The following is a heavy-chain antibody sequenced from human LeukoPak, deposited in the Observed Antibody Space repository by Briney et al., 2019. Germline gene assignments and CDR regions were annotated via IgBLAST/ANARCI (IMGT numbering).Heavy chain of an antibody. CDR1: GFSFSSYA. D-gene: IGHD3-10*01. CDR3: VSGGHVDY. J-gene: IGHJ4*02. CDR2: IGSSSTYT. V-gene: IGHV3-21*01. Sequence: GGSLRLSRAASGFSFSSYAMDWVRQAPGKGLEWVSSIGSSSTYTHYADSVQGRFTISRDNAKNSLYLQMNNLRDEDTAVYHCVSGGHVDYFGQGTLVTVSS.